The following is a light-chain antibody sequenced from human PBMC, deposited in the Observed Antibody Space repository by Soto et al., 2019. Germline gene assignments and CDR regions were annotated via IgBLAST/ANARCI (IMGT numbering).Light chain of an antibody. Sequence: EIIMTQSPATLSVSLGDRATLYCRASQSVSSNLAWYQLKPGQAPRLLIYGASTRATGIPARLSGSGSGTEFTLTISSLKSEDFAVYYCQQYNNWPLLFGQGTRLEIK. CDR1: QSVSSN. J-gene: IGKJ5*01. CDR2: GAS. CDR3: QQYNNWPLL. V-gene: IGKV3-15*01.